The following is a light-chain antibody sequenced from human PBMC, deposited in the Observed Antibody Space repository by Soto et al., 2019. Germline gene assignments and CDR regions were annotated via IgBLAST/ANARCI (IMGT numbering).Light chain of an antibody. CDR2: GAS. J-gene: IGKJ2*01. Sequence: EIVMTQSPATLSLSPGERATLSCRASQSVSSNLAWYHQKPGQAPRLLIYGASTSATGIPTRFSGSGSGTEFTLTISSLQSEDFAVYYCHQYNNWPYTFGKGTKLEIK. CDR1: QSVSSN. V-gene: IGKV3-15*01. CDR3: HQYNNWPYT.